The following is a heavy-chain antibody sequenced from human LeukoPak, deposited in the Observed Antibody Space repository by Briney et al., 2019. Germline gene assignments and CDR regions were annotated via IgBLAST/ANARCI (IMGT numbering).Heavy chain of an antibody. J-gene: IGHJ4*02. CDR3: ARDRHSSVDY. Sequence: PGGSLRLSCAASGFIFSSYWMSWVRQAPGKGLEWVASIKEDGTETYYVDSVKGRFTISRDNAKNSLYLQLISLRAEDTAVYYCARDRHSSVDYWGQGTLVTVSS. CDR2: IKEDGTET. CDR1: GFIFSSYW. V-gene: IGHV3-7*01. D-gene: IGHD3-22*01.